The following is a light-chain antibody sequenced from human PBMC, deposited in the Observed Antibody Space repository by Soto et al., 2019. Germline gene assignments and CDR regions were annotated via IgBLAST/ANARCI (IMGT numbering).Light chain of an antibody. CDR3: QQRINWPLT. CDR1: QSISSN. CDR2: GAS. J-gene: IGKJ4*01. Sequence: EIVLTQSPATLSLSPGERATLSCRASQSISSNLAWYQQKPGQAPRLLIYGASNRATGIPARFSGRASGTDFTLTISSLEPEDFAVYYCQQRINWPLTFGGGTKVEIK. V-gene: IGKV3-11*01.